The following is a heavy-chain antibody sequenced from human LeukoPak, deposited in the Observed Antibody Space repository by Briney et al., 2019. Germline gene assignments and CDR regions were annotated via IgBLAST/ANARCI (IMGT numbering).Heavy chain of an antibody. CDR1: GYTFTSYS. V-gene: IGHV1-18*04. J-gene: IGHJ4*02. CDR3: ARVRDGYPTE. Sequence: ASVKLSCKASGYTFTSYSISWVRQAPGQGLEWMGRISAYNGYTNYAQKLQGRVTMTTDTSTSTAYMELRSLRSDDTAVYYCARVRDGYPTEWGQGALVTVSS. CDR2: ISAYNGYT. D-gene: IGHD5-24*01.